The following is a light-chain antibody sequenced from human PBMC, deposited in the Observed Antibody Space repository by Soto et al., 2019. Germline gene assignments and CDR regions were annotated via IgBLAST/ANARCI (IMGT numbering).Light chain of an antibody. V-gene: IGKV3-20*01. CDR1: QYINTR. CDR3: HQYGSSPWT. Sequence: DIVLTQSPATLSSFPGDRFTLSCRASQYINTRLAWYQHRPGQAPRLLIYGASSRATDFPDRFSGSGSGKDFTLTISSLESEDFAVYYCHQYGSSPWTFGQGTKVDI. J-gene: IGKJ1*01. CDR2: GAS.